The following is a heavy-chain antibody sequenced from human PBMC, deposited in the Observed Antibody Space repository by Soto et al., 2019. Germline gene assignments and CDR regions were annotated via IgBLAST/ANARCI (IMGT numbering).Heavy chain of an antibody. CDR1: GYSFTSYW. Sequence: GESLKISCKGSGYSFTSYWISWVRQMHGKGLEWMGRIDPSDSYTNYSPSFQGHVTISADKSISTAYLQWSSLKASDTAMYYCAGHCSGGSCYGLYYYYYGMDVWGQGTTVTVSS. CDR2: IDPSDSYT. CDR3: AGHCSGGSCYGLYYYYYGMDV. J-gene: IGHJ6*02. D-gene: IGHD2-15*01. V-gene: IGHV5-10-1*01.